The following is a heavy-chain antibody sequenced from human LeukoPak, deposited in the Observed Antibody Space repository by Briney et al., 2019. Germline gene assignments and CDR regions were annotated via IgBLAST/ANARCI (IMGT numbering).Heavy chain of an antibody. J-gene: IGHJ4*02. CDR1: GGSITSSSYY. CDR3: ARDFGYASGAFDQ. D-gene: IGHD3-16*01. CDR2: IYYSGST. V-gene: IGHV4-39*02. Sequence: SETLSLTCTVSGGSITSSSYYWGWIRQPPGKGLEWIGSIYYSGSTYYNPSLKSRVTISVDTSKNQFSLKLSSVTAADTAVYYCARDFGYASGAFDQWGQGTLVTVSS.